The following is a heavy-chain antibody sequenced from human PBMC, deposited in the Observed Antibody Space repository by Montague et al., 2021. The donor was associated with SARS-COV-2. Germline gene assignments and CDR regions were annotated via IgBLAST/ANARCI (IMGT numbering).Heavy chain of an antibody. D-gene: IGHD3-3*01. Sequence: SLRLSFAASGFTFSNYAMSWVRQAPGKGLEWVSAISGSGGSTYYADSVKGRFTISRDNSKNTLYLQMNSLRAEDTAVYYCAKDPQYDSWSGYYLDYWGQGALVTVSS. V-gene: IGHV3-23*01. CDR1: GFTFSNYA. CDR2: ISGSGGST. CDR3: AKDPQYDSWSGYYLDY. J-gene: IGHJ4*02.